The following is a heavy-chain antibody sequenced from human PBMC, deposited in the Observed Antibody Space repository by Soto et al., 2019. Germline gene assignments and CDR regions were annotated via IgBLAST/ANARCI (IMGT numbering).Heavy chain of an antibody. Sequence: TLSLTCTFSGCSISSGGYYLSWIRQHPGKGLEWIGYIYYSGSTYYNPSLKSRVTISVDTSKNQISLKLSSVTAADTAVYYCARVCGGDCHNGMDVWGQGTTVTSP. CDR2: IYYSGST. D-gene: IGHD2-21*02. CDR1: GCSISSGGYY. CDR3: ARVCGGDCHNGMDV. J-gene: IGHJ6*02. V-gene: IGHV4-31*03.